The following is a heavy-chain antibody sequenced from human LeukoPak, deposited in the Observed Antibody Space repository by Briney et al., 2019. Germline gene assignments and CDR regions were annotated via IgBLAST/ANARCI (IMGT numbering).Heavy chain of an antibody. CDR3: ASGYSPWLPPT. D-gene: IGHD5-18*01. J-gene: IGHJ5*02. V-gene: IGHV3-30-3*01. CDR2: ISNDGGNK. Sequence: GGSLRLSCAASGFTFSSYAMHWVRQAPGKGLEWVAVISNDGGNKYFADSVKGRFTISRDNSKNTLYLHLNSLRVEDTAVYYCASGYSPWLPPTWGQGTLVTVS. CDR1: GFTFSSYA.